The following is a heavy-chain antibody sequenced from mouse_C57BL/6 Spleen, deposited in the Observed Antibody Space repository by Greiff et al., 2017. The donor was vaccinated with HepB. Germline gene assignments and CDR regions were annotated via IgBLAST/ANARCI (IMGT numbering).Heavy chain of an antibody. CDR2: IDPSDSYT. CDR3: ARGGGLGHYYFDY. Sequence: QVQLQQPGAELVKPGASVKLSCKASGYTFTSYWMQWVKQRPGQGLEWIGEIDPSDSYTNYNQKFKGKATLTVDTSSSTAYMQLSSLTSEDSAVYYCARGGGLGHYYFDYWGQGTTLTVSS. D-gene: IGHD4-1*01. V-gene: IGHV1-50*01. J-gene: IGHJ2*01. CDR1: GYTFTSYW.